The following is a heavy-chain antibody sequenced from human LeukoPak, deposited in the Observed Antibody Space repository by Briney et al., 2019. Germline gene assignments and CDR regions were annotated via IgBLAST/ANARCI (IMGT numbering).Heavy chain of an antibody. D-gene: IGHD3-22*01. J-gene: IGHJ4*02. CDR1: GFTFSSYW. CDR3: ARDFIVSYYDSSGFGY. CDR2: IKQDGSEK. Sequence: GSRRLACAASGFTFSSYWMSWVRQAPGKGLEWVANIKQDGSEKYYVDSVKGRFTISRDNAKNSLYLQMNSLRAEDTAVYYCARDFIVSYYDSSGFGYWGQGTLVTVSS. V-gene: IGHV3-7*05.